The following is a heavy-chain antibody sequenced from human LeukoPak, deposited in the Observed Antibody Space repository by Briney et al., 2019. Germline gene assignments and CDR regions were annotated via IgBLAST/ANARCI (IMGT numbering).Heavy chain of an antibody. Sequence: TSETLSLTCTVSGGSISDYYWTWIRQSPGTGLEWIGYMDYSGSTAYNPSLKSRVTISIDTSKKQFSLELSSVTAADTAVYYCARSDYYGSGQGAFDIWGQGTMVTVSS. D-gene: IGHD3-10*01. CDR3: ARSDYYGSGQGAFDI. CDR1: GGSISDYY. CDR2: MDYSGST. V-gene: IGHV4-59*08. J-gene: IGHJ3*02.